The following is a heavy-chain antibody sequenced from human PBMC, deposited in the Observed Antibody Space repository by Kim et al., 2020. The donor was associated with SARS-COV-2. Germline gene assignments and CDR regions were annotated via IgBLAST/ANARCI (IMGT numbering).Heavy chain of an antibody. J-gene: IGHJ3*02. V-gene: IGHV3-30*18. Sequence: GGSLRLSCAASGLNFSSHVMHWVRPAPGKGLEWVALTSYDEKSKYYADYVKGRFTISRDNSKNVLYLQMNSVRREDTSVYYCAKESDAFDIWGQGTMVTVSS. CDR3: AKESDAFDI. CDR1: GLNFSSHV. CDR2: TSYDEKSK.